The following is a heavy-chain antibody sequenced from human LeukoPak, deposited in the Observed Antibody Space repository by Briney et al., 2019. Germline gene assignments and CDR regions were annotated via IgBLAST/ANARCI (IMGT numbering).Heavy chain of an antibody. V-gene: IGHV4-4*07. CDR3: ARGYGGSYPTSRTYYYYYYGMDV. CDR1: RGSISNYY. Sequence: PSETLSLTCTVSRGSISNYYWSWIRQPAGKGLEWIGRIYSSGSSIYNPSLRSRVTISVDTSKNQFSLKLSSVTAADTAVYYCARGYGGSYPTSRTYYYYYYGMDVWGQGTTVTVSS. J-gene: IGHJ6*02. CDR2: IYSSGSS. D-gene: IGHD1-26*01.